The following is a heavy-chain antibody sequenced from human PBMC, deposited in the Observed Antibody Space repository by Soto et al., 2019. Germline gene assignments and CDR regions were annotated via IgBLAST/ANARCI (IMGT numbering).Heavy chain of an antibody. Sequence: GGSLRLSCAASGFTFSSYGMHWVRQAPGKGLEWVAVIWYDGSNKYYADSVKGRFTISRDNSKNTLYLQMNSLRAEDTAVYYCARDTVLPPSHPFDYWGRGTLVTVSS. CDR2: IWYDGSNK. V-gene: IGHV3-33*01. CDR1: GFTFSSYG. D-gene: IGHD3-10*01. CDR3: ARDTVLPPSHPFDY. J-gene: IGHJ4*02.